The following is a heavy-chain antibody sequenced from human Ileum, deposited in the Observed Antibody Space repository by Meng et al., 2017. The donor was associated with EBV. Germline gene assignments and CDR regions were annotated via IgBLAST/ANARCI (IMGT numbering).Heavy chain of an antibody. Sequence: QVQLVQSGAEVKKPGASVKVSCKASGYTFTGYYMHWVRQAPGQGLEWMGRINPNSGGTNYAQKFQGRVTMTRDTPISTAYMELSGLISDDTAVYYCARQAVAGTRGWFDPWGQGTLVTVSS. CDR3: ARQAVAGTRGWFDP. J-gene: IGHJ5*02. CDR2: INPNSGGT. D-gene: IGHD6-19*01. CDR1: GYTFTGYY. V-gene: IGHV1-2*06.